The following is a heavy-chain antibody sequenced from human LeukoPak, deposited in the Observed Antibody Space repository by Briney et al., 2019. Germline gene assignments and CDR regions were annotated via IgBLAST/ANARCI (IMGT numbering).Heavy chain of an antibody. CDR1: GASFSLYY. Sequence: SETLSLTCSVSGASFSLYYWSWIRQPPGKGLEWIGYISHSGNTDYNPSLKSRVTISADTSRNQFSLKMTSVTAADTAVYYCARSRKLDYWGQGTLVIVSS. CDR2: ISHSGNT. J-gene: IGHJ4*02. CDR3: ARSRKLDY. V-gene: IGHV4-59*08. D-gene: IGHD1-14*01.